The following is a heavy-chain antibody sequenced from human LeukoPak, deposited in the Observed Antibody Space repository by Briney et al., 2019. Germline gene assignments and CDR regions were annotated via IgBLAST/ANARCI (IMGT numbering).Heavy chain of an antibody. Sequence: PGGSLRLSCAASGFAFSTYSMNWVRQAPGKGLEWVSSISSSSSYIYYADSVKGRFTISRDNAKSSLYLQMNSLRAEDTAVYYCARGDSPYSSSWSYYFDYWGQGTLVTVSS. CDR1: GFAFSTYS. J-gene: IGHJ4*02. D-gene: IGHD6-13*01. CDR3: ARGDSPYSSSWSYYFDY. CDR2: ISSSSSYI. V-gene: IGHV3-21*01.